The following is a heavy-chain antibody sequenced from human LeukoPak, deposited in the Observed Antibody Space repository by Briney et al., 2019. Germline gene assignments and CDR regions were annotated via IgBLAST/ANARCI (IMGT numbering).Heavy chain of an antibody. D-gene: IGHD3-10*01. CDR3: AGTPNYYGSGKGDY. CDR2: ISGYNGNT. J-gene: IGHJ4*02. Sequence: ASVKVSCKASGYTFSSYGISWVRQAPGQGLEWMGWISGYNGNTNYAQKFQGRVTMTTDTSTSTAYMEVRSLRSDDTAVYYCAGTPNYYGSGKGDYWGQGTLVTVSS. CDR1: GYTFSSYG. V-gene: IGHV1-18*01.